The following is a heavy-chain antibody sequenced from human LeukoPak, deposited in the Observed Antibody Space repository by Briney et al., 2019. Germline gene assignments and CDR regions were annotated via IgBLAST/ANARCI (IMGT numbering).Heavy chain of an antibody. V-gene: IGHV3-30*18. CDR3: AKVRRGLQNYY. CDR1: GFTFSSYG. CDR2: ISYDGSNK. J-gene: IGHJ4*02. D-gene: IGHD5-18*01. Sequence: GGSLRLSCAASGFTFSSYGMHWVRQAQGKGLEWVAVISYDGSNKYYADSVKGRFTISRDNSKNTLYLQMSSLRAEDTAVYYCAKVRRGLQNYYWGQGTLVTVSS.